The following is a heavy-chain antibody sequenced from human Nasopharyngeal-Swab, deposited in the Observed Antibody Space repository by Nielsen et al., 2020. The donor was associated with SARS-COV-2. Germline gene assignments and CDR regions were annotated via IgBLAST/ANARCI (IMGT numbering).Heavy chain of an antibody. Sequence: GESLKISYAASGFTFSSYWMSWVRQAPGKGLEWVANIKQDGSEKYYVDSVKGRFTISRDNAKNSLYLQMNSLRAEDTAVYYCASSRTTQNWFDPWGQGTLVTVSS. J-gene: IGHJ5*02. V-gene: IGHV3-7*03. CDR3: ASSRTTQNWFDP. CDR2: IKQDGSEK. D-gene: IGHD1-1*01. CDR1: GFTFSSYW.